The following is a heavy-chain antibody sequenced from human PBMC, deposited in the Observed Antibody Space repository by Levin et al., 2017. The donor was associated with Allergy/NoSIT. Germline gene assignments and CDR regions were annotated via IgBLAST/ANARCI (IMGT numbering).Heavy chain of an antibody. J-gene: IGHJ4*02. D-gene: IGHD1-26*01. CDR2: IHGTGIT. V-gene: IGHV4-4*07. Sequence: SETLSLSCNVSGTSIRSHYWSWIRQPAGKGLEWIGRIHGTGITNYSPSLKSRVSMSIDTSNNQFSLKVRSVTAADTAVYYCARDRFGTYYGNFDYWGQGTLVTVSS. CDR3: ARDRFGTYYGNFDY. CDR1: GTSIRSHY.